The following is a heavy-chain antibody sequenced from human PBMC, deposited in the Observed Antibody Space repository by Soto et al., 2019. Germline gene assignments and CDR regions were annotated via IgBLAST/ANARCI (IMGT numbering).Heavy chain of an antibody. CDR1: AFSFSSHA. V-gene: IGHV3-30*04. D-gene: IGHD3-9*01. Sequence: QVQLVESGGGVVQPGMSLTLSCAASAFSFSSHAMHWVRQAPGKGLEWVAVISDDGKNKFYADSVKGRFTISRDNVKNMLYLQMNSLRAEDTAFHYCARRAPIYYDVLTGYEEVGMDVWGQGTTVTVSS. CDR3: ARRAPIYYDVLTGYEEVGMDV. J-gene: IGHJ6*02. CDR2: ISDDGKNK.